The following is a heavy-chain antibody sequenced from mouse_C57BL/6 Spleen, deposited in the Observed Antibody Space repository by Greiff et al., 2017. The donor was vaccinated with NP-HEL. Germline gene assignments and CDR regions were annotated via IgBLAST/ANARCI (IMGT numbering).Heavy chain of an antibody. CDR2: INPYNGGT. CDR3: ARMGGKELGPYAMDY. D-gene: IGHD4-1*01. J-gene: IGHJ4*01. V-gene: IGHV1-19*01. CDR1: GYTFTDYY. Sequence: EVQLQQSGPVLVKPGASVKMSCKASGYTFTDYYMNWVKQSHGKSLEWIGVINPYNGGTSYNQKFKGKATLTVDKSSSTAYMELNSLTSEDSAVYYCARMGGKELGPYAMDYWGQGTSVTVSS.